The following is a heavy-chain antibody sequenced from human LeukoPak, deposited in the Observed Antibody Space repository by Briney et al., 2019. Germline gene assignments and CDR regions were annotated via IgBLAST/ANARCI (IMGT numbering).Heavy chain of an antibody. CDR2: ISGSGGST. CDR3: AKGTHSRYSYGYYYYYHMDV. V-gene: IGHV3-23*01. J-gene: IGHJ6*03. CDR1: GFTFSSYA. D-gene: IGHD5-18*01. Sequence: PGGSLRLSCAAYGFTFSSYAMSWVRQAPGKGLEWVSTISGSGGSTYYADSVKGRFTISRDNSKNTLYLQMNSLRAEDTAVYYCAKGTHSRYSYGYYYYYHMDVWGKGTTVIVSS.